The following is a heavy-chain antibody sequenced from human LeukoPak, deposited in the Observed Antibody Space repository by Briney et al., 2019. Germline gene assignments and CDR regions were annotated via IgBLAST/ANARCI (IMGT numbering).Heavy chain of an antibody. Sequence: ASVNVSCKASGGTFSSYAISWVRQAPGQGLEWMGRIIPILGIANYAQKFQGRVTITADKSTSTAYMELSSLRSEDTAVYYCASLPPDFWSGYYVDYWGQGTLVTVSS. D-gene: IGHD3-3*01. J-gene: IGHJ4*02. CDR3: ASLPPDFWSGYYVDY. CDR1: GGTFSSYA. CDR2: IIPILGIA. V-gene: IGHV1-69*04.